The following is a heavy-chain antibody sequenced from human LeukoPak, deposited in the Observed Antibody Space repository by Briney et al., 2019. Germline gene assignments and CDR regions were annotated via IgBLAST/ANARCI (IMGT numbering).Heavy chain of an antibody. V-gene: IGHV3-33*01. CDR3: AREMDIVVVPAAKAFDY. Sequence: GGSLRLSCAASGFTFSSYGMHWVRQAPGKGLEWVAVIWYDGSNKYYADSVKGRFTISRDNSKNTPYLQMNSLRAEDTAVYYCAREMDIVVVPAAKAFDYWGQGTLVTVSS. J-gene: IGHJ4*02. CDR1: GFTFSSYG. D-gene: IGHD2-2*03. CDR2: IWYDGSNK.